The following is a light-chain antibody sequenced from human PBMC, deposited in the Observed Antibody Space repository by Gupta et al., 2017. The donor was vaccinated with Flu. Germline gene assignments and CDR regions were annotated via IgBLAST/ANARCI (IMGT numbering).Light chain of an antibody. CDR1: SSDVGGYNY. CDR2: EVS. CDR3: SSYTSSSTRV. J-gene: IGLJ2*01. V-gene: IGLV2-14*01. Sequence: QSALTQPASVSGSPGQSITISCTGTSSDVGGYNYVSWYQRHPGKAPKLMIYEVSNRPSGVSNRFAGSKSGKTASLTISGLQAEDEAYYYCSSYTSSSTRVFGGGTKLTVL.